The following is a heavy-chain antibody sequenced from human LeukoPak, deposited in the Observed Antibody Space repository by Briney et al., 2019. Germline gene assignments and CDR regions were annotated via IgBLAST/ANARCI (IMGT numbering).Heavy chain of an antibody. V-gene: IGHV3-74*01. CDR1: GFTFNNYW. D-gene: IGHD1-1*01. CDR3: ARRGTGHGMDV. J-gene: IGHJ6*02. CDR2: INNDGSSA. Sequence: GGSLRLSCAASGFTFNNYWVHWVRQVPGKGLVWVTRINNDGSSASYVDSVKGRFTISRDNAKNTLFLQMNSLRAEDTAVYYCARRGTGHGMDVWGQGTTVIVSS.